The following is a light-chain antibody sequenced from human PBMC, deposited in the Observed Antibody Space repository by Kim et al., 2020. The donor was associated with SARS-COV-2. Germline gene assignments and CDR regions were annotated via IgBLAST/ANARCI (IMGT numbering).Light chain of an antibody. CDR1: QSVGSN. CDR3: QQYNYWPPL. V-gene: IGKV3-15*01. Sequence: EMVMTQSPATLSVSPGERATLSCRASQSVGSNLAWYQQKPGQAPRLLIYSASTRATGIPARFSGSGSGTEFTLTISSLQSEDFVVYYCQQYNYWPPLFGQGTRLEIK. CDR2: SAS. J-gene: IGKJ5*01.